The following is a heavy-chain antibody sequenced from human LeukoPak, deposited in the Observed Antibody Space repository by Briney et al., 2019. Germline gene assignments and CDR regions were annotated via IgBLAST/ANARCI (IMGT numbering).Heavy chain of an antibody. J-gene: IGHJ4*02. CDR2: ISGSNSYI. V-gene: IGHV3-21*01. D-gene: IGHD1-1*01. CDR3: ARALTTLTYEGY. CDR1: GFTFSSYT. Sequence: GGSLRLSCAASGFTFSSYTMHWIRQAPGKGLEWVSSISGSNSYIFYADSVKGRFTVSRDNAKDSLYLQMNSLGAEDTAVYYCARALTTLTYEGYWGQGTLVTVSS.